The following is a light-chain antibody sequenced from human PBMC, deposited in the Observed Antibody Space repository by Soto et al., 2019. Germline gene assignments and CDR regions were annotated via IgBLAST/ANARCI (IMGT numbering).Light chain of an antibody. V-gene: IGLV1-44*01. CDR2: TNN. CDR1: SSDIGSNS. CDR3: ASWDDSLNGPWV. Sequence: QSVLTQPPSASGTPGQRVTISCSGSSSDIGSNSVSWYQQLPGTAPKLLIHTNNQRPSGVPDRFSGSKSGTSASLAISGLQSEDEADYYCASWDDSLNGPWVFGGGTKLTVL. J-gene: IGLJ3*02.